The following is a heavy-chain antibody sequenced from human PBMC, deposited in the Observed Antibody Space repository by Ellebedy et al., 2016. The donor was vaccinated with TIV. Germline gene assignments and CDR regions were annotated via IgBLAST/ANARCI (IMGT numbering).Heavy chain of an antibody. J-gene: IGHJ4*02. Sequence: GESLKISCAGSGFSFNSQAIHWVRRAPGKGLEWLATSSHDGSNAYYADSVRGRFTVSRDNSKNTLHLQINSLTVEDTAVYYCARDDLSFATVYSFQSWGQGTLVTVSS. CDR3: ARDDLSFATVYSFQS. CDR1: GFSFNSQA. V-gene: IGHV3-30-3*01. CDR2: SSHDGSNA. D-gene: IGHD2-8*01.